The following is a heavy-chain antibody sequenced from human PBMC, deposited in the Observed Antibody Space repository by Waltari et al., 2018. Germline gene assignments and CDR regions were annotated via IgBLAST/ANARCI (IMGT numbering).Heavy chain of an antibody. D-gene: IGHD6-13*01. CDR2: ISGSSSYI. CDR1: GFTFSSYT. J-gene: IGHJ3*02. V-gene: IGHV3-21*03. CDR3: ARVFVATAGSHHDAFDI. Sequence: EVQLVESGGGLVKPGGSLRLSCAASGFTFSSYTMNWDRQAPGKGLEWVSSISGSSSYIYYADSVKGRFTISRDNAKNSLYLQMNSLRAEDTAVYYCARVFVATAGSHHDAFDIWGQGTMVTVSS.